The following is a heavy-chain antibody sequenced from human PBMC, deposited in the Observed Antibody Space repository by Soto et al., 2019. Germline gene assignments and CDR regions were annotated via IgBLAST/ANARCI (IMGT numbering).Heavy chain of an antibody. V-gene: IGHV3-23*01. CDR2: ISGSGGST. CDR3: AKEEIAGRLGYYFDY. CDR1: GFTFSSYA. J-gene: IGHJ4*02. D-gene: IGHD6-6*01. Sequence: PGGSLRLSCAASGFTFSSYAMSWVRQAPGKGLEWVSAISGSGGSTYYADSVKGRFTISRDNSKNTLYLQMKSLRAEDTAVYYCAKEEIAGRLGYYFDYWGQGTLVTVSS.